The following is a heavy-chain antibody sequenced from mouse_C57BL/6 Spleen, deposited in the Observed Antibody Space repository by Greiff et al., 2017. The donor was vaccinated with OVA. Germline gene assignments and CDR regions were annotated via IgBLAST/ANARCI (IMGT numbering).Heavy chain of an antibody. D-gene: IGHD3-2*02. CDR3: ARYPIIHDPQGFDY. V-gene: IGHV1-18*01. CDR2: INPNNGGT. CDR1: GYTFTDYN. Sequence: EVQLQQSGPELVKPGASVKIPCKASGYTFTDYNMDWVKQSHGKSLEWIGDINPNNGGTIYNQKFKGKATLTVDKSSSTAYMELRSLTSEDTAVYYCARYPIIHDPQGFDYWGQGTTLTVSS. J-gene: IGHJ2*01.